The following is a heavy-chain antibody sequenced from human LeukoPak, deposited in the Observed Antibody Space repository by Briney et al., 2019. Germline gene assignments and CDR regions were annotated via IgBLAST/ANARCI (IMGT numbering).Heavy chain of an antibody. V-gene: IGHV3-21*01. CDR1: GFTFSSYS. D-gene: IGHD1-1*01. Sequence: PGGSLRLSCAASGFTFSSYSMNWVRQAPGKGLEWVSSISSSSSYIYYADSVKGRFTISRDNAKNSLYLQMNSLRAEDTAVYYCARAPSQLPHSYGMDVWGQGTTVTVSS. J-gene: IGHJ6*02. CDR3: ARAPSQLPHSYGMDV. CDR2: ISSSSSYI.